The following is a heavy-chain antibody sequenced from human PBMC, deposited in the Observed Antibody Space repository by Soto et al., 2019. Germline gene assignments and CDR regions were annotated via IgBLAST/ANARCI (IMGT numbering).Heavy chain of an antibody. Sequence: SQTLSLTCAISGESVSTNSAAWNWIRQSPSRGLEWLGRTYYRSKWYIDYAVSVKSRIAINPDTSKNQFSLQLNSVTPEDTAVYYCTRDTGDYPYFDYWGQGTLVTVSS. CDR2: TYYRSKWYI. CDR3: TRDTGDYPYFDY. V-gene: IGHV6-1*01. CDR1: GESVSTNSAA. J-gene: IGHJ4*02. D-gene: IGHD4-17*01.